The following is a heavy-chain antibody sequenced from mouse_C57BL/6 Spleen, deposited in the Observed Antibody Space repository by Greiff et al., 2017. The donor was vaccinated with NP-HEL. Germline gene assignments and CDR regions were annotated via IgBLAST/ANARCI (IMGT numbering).Heavy chain of an antibody. V-gene: IGHV1-64*01. CDR2: IHPNSGST. CDR1: GYTFTSFW. Sequence: VQLQQPGAELVKPGASVKLSCKASGYTFTSFWMHWVKQRPGQGLEWIGMIHPNSGSTNYNEKFKSKATLTVDKSSSTAYMQLSSLTSEDSAVYYGARRGAYYSNPGKVDYFDYWGQGTTLTVSS. J-gene: IGHJ2*01. CDR3: ARRGAYYSNPGKVDYFDY. D-gene: IGHD2-5*01.